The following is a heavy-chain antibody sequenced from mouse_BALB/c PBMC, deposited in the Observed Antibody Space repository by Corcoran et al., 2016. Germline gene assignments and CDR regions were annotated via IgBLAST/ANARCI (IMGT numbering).Heavy chain of an antibody. Sequence: QVTLKEAGPGILQPSQTLSLTCSFSGFSLSTSGMGVSWIRQPSGKGLEWLAHIYWDDDKRYNPSLKSRLTISKDTSSNQVFLKITSVDTADTDTYYCARRELYGNYDAMDYWGQGTSVTVSS. V-gene: IGHV8-12*01. CDR1: GFSLSTSGMG. CDR3: ARRELYGNYDAMDY. CDR2: IYWDDDK. D-gene: IGHD2-1*01. J-gene: IGHJ4*01.